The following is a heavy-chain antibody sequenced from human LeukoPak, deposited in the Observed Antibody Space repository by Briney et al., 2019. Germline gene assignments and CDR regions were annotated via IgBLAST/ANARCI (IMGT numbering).Heavy chain of an antibody. Sequence: SETLSLTCSVSGGSISGAYWSWFRQAPGKGLEWIGYIYYSGSTDYNPSLESRVTISINTSKNHFSLNLTAVTAADTAIYYCARTGSGRDYYGMDVWGQGTSVTVSS. V-gene: IGHV4-59*01. CDR2: IYYSGST. D-gene: IGHD5-12*01. CDR3: ARTGSGRDYYGMDV. CDR1: GGSISGAY. J-gene: IGHJ6*02.